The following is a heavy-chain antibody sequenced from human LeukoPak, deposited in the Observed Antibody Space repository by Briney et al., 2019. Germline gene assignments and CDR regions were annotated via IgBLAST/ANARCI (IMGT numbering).Heavy chain of an antibody. V-gene: IGHV1-18*01. J-gene: IGHJ4*02. D-gene: IGHD4-23*01. CDR3: ARDKKSSTVVTTRRLDY. CDR1: GYTFTSYG. CDR2: ISAYNGNT. Sequence: ASVKVSCKASGYTFTSYGISWVRQAPGQGLEWMGWISAYNGNTSYAQKLQGRVTMTTDTSTSTAYMELRSLRSDDTAVYYCARDKKSSTVVTTRRLDYWGQGTLVTVSS.